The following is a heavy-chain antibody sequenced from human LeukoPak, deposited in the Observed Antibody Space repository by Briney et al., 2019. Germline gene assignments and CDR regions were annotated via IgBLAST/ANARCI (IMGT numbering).Heavy chain of an antibody. Sequence: PGGSLRLSCAASGFTFGAYAMSWVRQAPGKGLEWVSGISGSGGSTYYADSVKGRFTISRDNSKNTLYLQMNSLRAEDTAIYYCARDVSSGSGKYFDYWGQGTLVTVSS. CDR3: ARDVSSGSGKYFDY. CDR1: GFTFGAYA. CDR2: ISGSGGST. V-gene: IGHV3-23*01. D-gene: IGHD3-10*01. J-gene: IGHJ4*02.